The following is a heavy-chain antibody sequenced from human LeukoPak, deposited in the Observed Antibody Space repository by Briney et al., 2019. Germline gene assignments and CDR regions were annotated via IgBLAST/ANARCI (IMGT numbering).Heavy chain of an antibody. CDR1: GFTFGSYG. D-gene: IGHD5-18*01. CDR2: ISHDGKKK. J-gene: IGHJ6*02. Sequence: PGRSLRLSCVASGFTFGSYGMHWVRQAPGKGLEWVAVISHDGKKKFYVDFVKSRFTISRDNSENTLYLQMNSLRTEDTAMYYCVKDTAMEPYDYYYYGMDVWGQGTTITVSS. V-gene: IGHV3-30*18. CDR3: VKDTAMEPYDYYYYGMDV.